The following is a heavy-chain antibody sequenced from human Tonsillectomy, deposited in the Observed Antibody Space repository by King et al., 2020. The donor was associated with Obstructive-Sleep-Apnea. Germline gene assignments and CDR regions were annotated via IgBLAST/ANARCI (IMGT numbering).Heavy chain of an antibody. CDR1: GFSLDTAGVG. D-gene: IGHD3-16*01. J-gene: IGHJ3*01. CDR2: IYWDDDR. CDR3: AHIMITYGGILRDDAFDF. Sequence: ITLKESGPTLIKPTQTLALTCTFSGFSLDTAGVGVGWIRQPPGEALEWLAIIYWDDDRRYSPSVKSRLAIIKDMSRNQVVLTMTNMDPADTATYFCAHIMITYGGILRDDAFDFWGQGTMVTVSS. V-gene: IGHV2-5*02.